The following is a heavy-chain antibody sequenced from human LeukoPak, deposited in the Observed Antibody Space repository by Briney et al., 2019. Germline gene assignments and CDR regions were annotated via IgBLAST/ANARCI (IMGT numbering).Heavy chain of an antibody. V-gene: IGHV3-30*02. D-gene: IGHD4-17*01. Sequence: GGSLRLSCAASGFTFSSYGMHWVRQAPGKGLEWVAFIRYDGSNKYYADSVKGRFTISRDNSKNTLYLQMNSLRAEDTAVYYCAKSKMDYGDPNVQFDYWGQGTLVTVSS. J-gene: IGHJ4*02. CDR3: AKSKMDYGDPNVQFDY. CDR1: GFTFSSYG. CDR2: IRYDGSNK.